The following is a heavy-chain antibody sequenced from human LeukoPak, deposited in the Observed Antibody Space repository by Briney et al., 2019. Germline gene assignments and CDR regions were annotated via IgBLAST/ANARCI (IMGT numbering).Heavy chain of an antibody. D-gene: IGHD6-19*01. V-gene: IGHV1-2*02. J-gene: IGHJ4*02. Sequence: ASVKVSCKASGYTFTGYYMHWVRQAPGQGLEWMGWINPNSGGTNYAQKFQGRVTMTRDTSISTAYMELSRLRSDDTAVYYCARTRIAVAGPYYFDYWGQGTLVTVSS. CDR2: INPNSGGT. CDR1: GYTFTGYY. CDR3: ARTRIAVAGPYYFDY.